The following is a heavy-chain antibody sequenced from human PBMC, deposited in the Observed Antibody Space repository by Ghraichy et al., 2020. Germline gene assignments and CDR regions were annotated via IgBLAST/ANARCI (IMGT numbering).Heavy chain of an antibody. CDR3: SRSVAFGGAGAFDV. J-gene: IGHJ3*01. CDR2: ISNDGSKT. V-gene: IGHV3-30*04. CDR1: GFTFTTYC. D-gene: IGHD2-21*01. Sequence: GGSLRLSCAASGFTFTTYCMHWVRQAPGKGLEWVAIISNDGSKTYYRESVSGRFTISRDNSKNTVYLEVNSLRVEDTALYYCSRSVAFGGAGAFDVWGLGTMVTVSP.